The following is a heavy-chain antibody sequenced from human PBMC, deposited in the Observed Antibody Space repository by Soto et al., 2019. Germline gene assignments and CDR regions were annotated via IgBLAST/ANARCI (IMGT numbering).Heavy chain of an antibody. D-gene: IGHD3-10*02. CDR3: ARERAVFGETFYYYYYMDV. V-gene: IGHV3-21*01. CDR1: GFTFSSYS. J-gene: IGHJ6*03. Sequence: GGSLRLSCEASGFTFSSYSMNWVRQAPGKGLEWVSSISSSSSYIYYADSVKGRFTISRDNAKNSLYLQMNSLRAEDTAVYYCARERAVFGETFYYYYYMDVWGKGTTVTVS. CDR2: ISSSSSYI.